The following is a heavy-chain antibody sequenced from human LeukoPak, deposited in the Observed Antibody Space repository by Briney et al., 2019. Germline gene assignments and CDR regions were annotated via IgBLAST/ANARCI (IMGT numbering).Heavy chain of an antibody. Sequence: SQTLSLTCTVSGGSISSGGYYWSWIRQHPGKGLEWIGYIYYSGSTYYNPSLKSRVTMSVDTSKNQFSLKLSSVTAADTAVYYCAREWGSSGRGLDYWGQGTLVTVSS. CDR3: AREWGSSGRGLDY. V-gene: IGHV4-31*03. D-gene: IGHD6-19*01. J-gene: IGHJ4*02. CDR2: IYYSGST. CDR1: GGSISSGGYY.